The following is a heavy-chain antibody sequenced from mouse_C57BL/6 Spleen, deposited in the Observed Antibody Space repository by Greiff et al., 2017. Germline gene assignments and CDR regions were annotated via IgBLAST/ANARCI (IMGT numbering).Heavy chain of an antibody. CDR3: ARLWLHDYYAMDY. Sequence: VQLQQSGPELVKPGASVKIPCKASGYTFTDYNMDWVKQSHGKSLEWIGDINPNNGGTIYNQKFKGKATLTVDKSSSTAYMELRSLTSENTAVYYCARLWLHDYYAMDYWGQGTSVTVSS. J-gene: IGHJ4*01. D-gene: IGHD2-2*01. V-gene: IGHV1-18*01. CDR2: INPNNGGT. CDR1: GYTFTDYN.